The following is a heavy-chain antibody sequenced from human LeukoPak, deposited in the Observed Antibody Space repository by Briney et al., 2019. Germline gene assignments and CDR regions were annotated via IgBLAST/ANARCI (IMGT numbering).Heavy chain of an antibody. Sequence: ASVKVSCKTSGYTFSEYYIYWVRQAPGQGLEWMGWINPNSGGTNYAQKFQGRVTLTRDTSISTAYMELSRLRSDDTAVYFCTREFTNSSRENWFDPWGQGTLVTVSS. CDR1: GYTFSEYY. J-gene: IGHJ5*02. CDR3: TREFTNSSRENWFDP. V-gene: IGHV1-2*02. CDR2: INPNSGGT. D-gene: IGHD5-24*01.